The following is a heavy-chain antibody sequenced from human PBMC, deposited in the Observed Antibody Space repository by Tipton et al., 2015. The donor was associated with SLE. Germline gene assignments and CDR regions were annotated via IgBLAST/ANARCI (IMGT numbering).Heavy chain of an antibody. Sequence: LRLSCGVSGGSISNYYWTWIRQPPGKGLEWIGFVYYSGRTNYSPSLKSRVTMSVDTPKNQVSLSLTSVTAADTAIYYCATGQGWLPDYWGPGIQVTVSS. CDR1: GGSISNYY. D-gene: IGHD5-24*01. J-gene: IGHJ4*02. V-gene: IGHV4-59*01. CDR3: ATGQGWLPDY. CDR2: VYYSGRT.